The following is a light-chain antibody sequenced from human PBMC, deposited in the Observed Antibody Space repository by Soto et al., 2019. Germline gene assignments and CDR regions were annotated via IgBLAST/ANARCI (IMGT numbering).Light chain of an antibody. J-gene: IGKJ5*01. CDR2: EVS. Sequence: DVVMTQNQLSLSVAPGQPSAISCKSSQMLLHITGETFLFWYLQKPGQSPQLLIYEVSTRVSGVPDRFSGSGSGTDFTLEISRVETDDVGIYYCMHSTQLPPTFGHVRRLEIK. CDR1: QMLLHITGETF. V-gene: IGKV2D-29*02. CDR3: MHSTQLPPT.